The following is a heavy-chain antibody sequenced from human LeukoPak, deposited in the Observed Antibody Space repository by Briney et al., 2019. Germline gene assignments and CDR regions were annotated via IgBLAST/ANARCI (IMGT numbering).Heavy chain of an antibody. CDR1: GYTFTSYY. J-gene: IGHJ4*02. V-gene: IGHV1-46*01. D-gene: IGHD5-24*01. Sequence: ASVKVSCKASGYTFTSYYMHWVRLAPGQGLEWMGIINPSGGSTSYAQKFQGRVTMTRDTSTSTVYMELSSLRSEDTAVYYCARVGGLQLFDYWGQGTLVTVSS. CDR2: INPSGGST. CDR3: ARVGGLQLFDY.